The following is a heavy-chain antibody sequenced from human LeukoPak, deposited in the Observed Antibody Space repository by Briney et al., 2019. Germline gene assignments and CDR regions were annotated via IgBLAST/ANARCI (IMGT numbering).Heavy chain of an antibody. J-gene: IGHJ4*02. CDR3: ARQEDSSGYYHYY. CDR2: INPSGGYT. Sequence: ASVKVSCKASGYTFTNYYVHWVRQAPRQGLEWMGIINPSGGYTTYAQKFQGRVTMTRDTSTSTVSMELSSLRSEDTAVYFCARQEDSSGYYHYYWGQGTLVTVSS. D-gene: IGHD3-22*01. V-gene: IGHV1-46*01. CDR1: GYTFTNYY.